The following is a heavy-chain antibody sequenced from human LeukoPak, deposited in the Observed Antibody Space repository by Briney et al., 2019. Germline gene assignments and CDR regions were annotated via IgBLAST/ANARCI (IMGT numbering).Heavy chain of an antibody. V-gene: IGHV3-53*01. D-gene: IGHD1-26*01. CDR2: IYSGGST. CDR1: GFTVSSNY. CDR3: ARDSRIVGAPFDY. J-gene: IGHJ4*02. Sequence: GGSLRLSFAASGFTVSSNYMSWVRQAPGKGLEWVSVIYSGGSTYYADSVKGRFTISRDNSKNTLYLQMNSLRAEDTAVYYCARDSRIVGAPFDYWGQGTLVTVSS.